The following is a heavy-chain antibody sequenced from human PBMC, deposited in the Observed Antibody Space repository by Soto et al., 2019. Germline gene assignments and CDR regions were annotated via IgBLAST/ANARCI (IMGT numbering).Heavy chain of an antibody. Sequence: PGASLRLSRAASGFTYSNYGMHWVRQAPGKGLEWVALISYDGSNKYYADSVKGRFTISRDNYKKTLSLQMNSLRAEDTAVYYCAKDIHYSDYDLSFDYWGQGT. V-gene: IGHV3-30*18. D-gene: IGHD4-17*01. J-gene: IGHJ4*02. CDR1: GFTYSNYG. CDR2: ISYDGSNK. CDR3: AKDIHYSDYDLSFDY.